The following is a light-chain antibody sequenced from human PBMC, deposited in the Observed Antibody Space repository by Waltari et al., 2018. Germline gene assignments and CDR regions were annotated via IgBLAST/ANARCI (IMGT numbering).Light chain of an antibody. CDR2: GAS. CDR1: QSITSS. V-gene: IGKV3D-15*01. J-gene: IGKJ1*01. CDR3: QQNSDWPRT. Sequence: EIMMTQIPATLSLSPGQRATLSCRANQSITSSLAWYQQKTGQAPRLLIYGASSRATGIPDRFRGSGSGTDFTLTISSLEPEDIAVYYCQQNSDWPRTFGQGTKVEVK.